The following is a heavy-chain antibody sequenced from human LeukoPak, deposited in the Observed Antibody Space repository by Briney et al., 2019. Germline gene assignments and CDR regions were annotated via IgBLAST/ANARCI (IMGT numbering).Heavy chain of an antibody. CDR3: ATAPYDSRGIFDY. CDR1: GFTLSSYA. CDR2: ISWDGDST. V-gene: IGHV3-43D*03. D-gene: IGHD3-22*01. Sequence: HPGGSLRLSCAASGFTLSSYAMHWVRQAPGKGLECVSLISWDGDSTYYADSVKGRFTISRDNNKNSLYLQMSSLRTEDTALYYCATAPYDSRGIFDYWGQGTLVTVSS. J-gene: IGHJ4*02.